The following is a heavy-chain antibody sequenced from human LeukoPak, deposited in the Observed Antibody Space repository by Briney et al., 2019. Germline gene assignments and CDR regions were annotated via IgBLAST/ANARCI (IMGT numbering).Heavy chain of an antibody. Sequence: GGSLRLSCAASGFTFSGYWLSWVRQAPGKGLEWVANIKTDGSKTYYVDSVEGRFTISRDNAKNSLYLQMNSLRVEDSAVYYCARDGIDGFIDFWGQGTLVTVSS. CDR3: ARDGIDGFIDF. D-gene: IGHD5-24*01. CDR2: IKTDGSKT. V-gene: IGHV3-7*01. J-gene: IGHJ4*02. CDR1: GFTFSGYW.